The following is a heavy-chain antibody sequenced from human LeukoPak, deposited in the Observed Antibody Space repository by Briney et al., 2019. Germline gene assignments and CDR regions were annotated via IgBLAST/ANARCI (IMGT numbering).Heavy chain of an antibody. Sequence: GGSLRLSCAASGFNFASHWMHWVRQTPGKGLVWVSRINSGGSGTTYADSVEGRFTISRDNAKNTLYLQMNSLRAEDTAVYYCARDPGRFLEWYVFDYWGQGTLVTVSS. CDR3: ARDPGRFLEWYVFDY. CDR2: INSGGSGT. D-gene: IGHD3-3*01. V-gene: IGHV3-74*01. J-gene: IGHJ4*02. CDR1: GFNFASHW.